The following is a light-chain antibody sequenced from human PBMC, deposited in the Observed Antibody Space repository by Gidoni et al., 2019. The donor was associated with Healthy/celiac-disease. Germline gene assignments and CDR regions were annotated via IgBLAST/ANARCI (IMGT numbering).Light chain of an antibody. CDR2: EVS. Sequence: QSALPPPASVSGSPGQSITISCTGTSSDVGGYNYVAWYQQHPGKAPKLMIYEVSNRPSGVSNRFSGSKSGNTASLTISGLQAEDEADYYCSSYTSSSTWVFGGGTKLTVL. V-gene: IGLV2-14*01. CDR3: SSYTSSSTWV. J-gene: IGLJ3*02. CDR1: SSDVGGYNY.